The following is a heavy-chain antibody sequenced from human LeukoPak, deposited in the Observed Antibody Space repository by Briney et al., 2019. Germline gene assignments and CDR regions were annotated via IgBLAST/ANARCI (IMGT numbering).Heavy chain of an antibody. CDR3: ARGKQWLVWDYFDY. CDR1: GGTFSSYA. Sequence: SVKVSCKASGGTFSSYAISWVRQAPGQGLEWMGGIIPIFGTANYAQKFQGRVTITTDESTSTAYMELSSLRSEDTAVYYCARGKQWLVWDYFDYWGQGTLVIVSS. J-gene: IGHJ4*02. V-gene: IGHV1-69*05. D-gene: IGHD6-19*01. CDR2: IIPIFGTA.